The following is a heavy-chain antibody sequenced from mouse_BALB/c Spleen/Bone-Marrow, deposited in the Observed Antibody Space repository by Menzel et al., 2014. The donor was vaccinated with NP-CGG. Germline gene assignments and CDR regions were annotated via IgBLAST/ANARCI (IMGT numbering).Heavy chain of an antibody. CDR1: GFNIKDYY. J-gene: IGHJ2*01. Sequence: VHVKQSGAELVRPGALVKLSCKASGFNIKDYYMHWVKQRPEQGLEWIGWIDPENGNTIYDPKFQGKVSITAETSSNTACLQRSSLTSEDAAVYCGARWGNCYFDYWGQGTTLTVSA. V-gene: IGHV14-1*02. CDR3: ARWGNCYFDY. CDR2: IDPENGNT. D-gene: IGHD4-1*01.